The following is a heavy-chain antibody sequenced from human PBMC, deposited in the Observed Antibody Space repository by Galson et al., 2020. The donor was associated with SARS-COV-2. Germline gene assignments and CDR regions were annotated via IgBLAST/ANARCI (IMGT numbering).Heavy chain of an antibody. V-gene: IGHV3-23*01. J-gene: IGHJ4*02. Sequence: GSLRLSCAVSGFTFNNYAINWVRQAPGKGLEWVSSITESGDNTYYADSVKGRCIISRDNSKNTLYLQMNGLRAEDTAMYFCVRWQYYYNSGGRGFFYYWGQGTLLTVSS. CDR1: GFTFNNYA. CDR2: ITESGDNT. CDR3: VRWQYYYNSGGRGFFYY. D-gene: IGHD3-22*01.